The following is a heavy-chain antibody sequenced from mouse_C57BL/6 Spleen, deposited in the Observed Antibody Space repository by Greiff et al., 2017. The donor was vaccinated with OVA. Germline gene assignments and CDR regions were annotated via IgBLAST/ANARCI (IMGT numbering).Heavy chain of an antibody. Sequence: EVKLVESEGGLVQPGSSMKLSCTASGFTFSDYYMAWVRQVPEKGLEWVANINYDGSSTYYLDSLKSRFIISRDNAKNILYLQMSSLKSEDTATYYCARKGDYEDYFDYWGKGTTLTVSS. CDR1: GFTFSDYY. CDR3: ARKGDYEDYFDY. D-gene: IGHD1-1*01. V-gene: IGHV5-16*01. J-gene: IGHJ2*01. CDR2: INYDGSST.